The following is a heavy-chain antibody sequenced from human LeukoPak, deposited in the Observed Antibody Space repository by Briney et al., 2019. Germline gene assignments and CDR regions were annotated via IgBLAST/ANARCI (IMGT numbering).Heavy chain of an antibody. V-gene: IGHV4-59*01. CDR3: ARLWMVTTVRGGEIGFDP. Sequence: SETLSLTCTVSGGSISSYYWSWIRQPPGKGLEWSGYIYYSGSTNYNPSLKSRVTISVDTSKNQFSLKLSSVTAADTAVYYCARLWMVTTVRGGEIGFDPWGQGTLVTVSS. J-gene: IGHJ5*02. CDR1: GGSISSYY. D-gene: IGHD3-10*01. CDR2: IYYSGST.